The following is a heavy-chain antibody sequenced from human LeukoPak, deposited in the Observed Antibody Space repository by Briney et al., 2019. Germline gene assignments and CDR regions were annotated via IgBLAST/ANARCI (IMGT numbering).Heavy chain of an antibody. CDR2: ISPNSGTT. V-gene: IGHV1-2*02. CDR3: ARDRDCSGGSCHNWFDP. CDR1: GYAFTDYY. Sequence: ASVKVSCKASGYAFTDYYLHWVPQAPRQGLEWTGWISPNSGTTYYSQKFQGRVTMTSDTSISTAYMELSSLRLDDTAVYYCARDRDCSGGSCHNWFDPWGQGTLVTVSS. D-gene: IGHD2-15*01. J-gene: IGHJ5*02.